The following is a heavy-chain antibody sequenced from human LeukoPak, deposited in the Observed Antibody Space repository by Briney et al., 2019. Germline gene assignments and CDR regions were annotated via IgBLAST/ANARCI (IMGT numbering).Heavy chain of an antibody. CDR3: ARARRYLGYCSGGSCYGYFDY. CDR2: IKHDGSEK. Sequence: PGGSLRLSCAASGFTFSSYWMSWVRQAPGKGLEWVANIKHDGSEKYYVDSVKGRFTISRDNAKNSLYLQMNSLRAEDTAVYYCARARRYLGYCSGGSCYGYFDYWGQGTVVTVSS. V-gene: IGHV3-7*01. CDR1: GFTFSSYW. J-gene: IGHJ4*02. D-gene: IGHD2-15*01.